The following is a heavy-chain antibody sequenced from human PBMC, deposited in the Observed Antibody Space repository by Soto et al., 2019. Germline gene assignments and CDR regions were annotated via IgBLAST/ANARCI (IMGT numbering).Heavy chain of an antibody. J-gene: IGHJ6*01. CDR1: GGSISSYY. CDR2: IYYSGST. V-gene: IGHV4-59*01. Sequence: PSESLSLTCTVAGGSISSYYWSWIRQPPGKGLEWIGYIYYSGSTNYNPSLKSRVTISVDTSKNQFSLKLSSVTAADTDVYYCARVRYYYGSGSYPRYYYGLAVWGQGTTVTASS. D-gene: IGHD3-10*01. CDR3: ARVRYYYGSGSYPRYYYGLAV.